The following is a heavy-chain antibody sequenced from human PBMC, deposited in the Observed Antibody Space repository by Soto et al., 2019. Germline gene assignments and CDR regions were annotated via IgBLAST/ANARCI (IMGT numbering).Heavy chain of an antibody. CDR2: INPNSGGT. CDR1: GYTFTGYY. CDR3: ARDKVAAVKYNWFDP. D-gene: IGHD2-2*01. J-gene: IGHJ5*02. V-gene: IGHV1-2*02. Sequence: ASVKVSCKASGYTFTGYYMHWVRQVPGQGLEWMGWINPNSGGTNYAQKFQGRVTMTRDTSISTAYMELSRLRSDDTAVYYCARDKVAAVKYNWFDPWGQGTLVTVSS.